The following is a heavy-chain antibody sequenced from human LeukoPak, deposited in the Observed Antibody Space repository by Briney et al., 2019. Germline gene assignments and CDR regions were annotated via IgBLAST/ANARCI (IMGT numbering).Heavy chain of an antibody. Sequence: EASVKVSCKASGGTFSSYAISWVRQAPGQGLEWMGGIIPIFGTANYAQKFQGRLTMTTEISTSTAYMELRSLTSDDTAVYYCARGKVGVDYWGQGTLVTVSS. CDR1: GGTFSSYA. CDR2: IIPIFGTA. J-gene: IGHJ4*02. D-gene: IGHD2-2*01. CDR3: ARGKVGVDY. V-gene: IGHV1-69*05.